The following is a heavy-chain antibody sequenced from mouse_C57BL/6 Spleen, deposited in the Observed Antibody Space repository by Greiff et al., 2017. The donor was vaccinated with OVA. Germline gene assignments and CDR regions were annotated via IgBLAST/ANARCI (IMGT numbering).Heavy chain of an antibody. D-gene: IGHD2-1*01. CDR3: TRGGGNYDYFDY. V-gene: IGHV1-15*01. CDR2: IDPETGGT. CDR1: GYTFTDYE. J-gene: IGHJ2*01. Sequence: SGAELVRPGASVTLSCKASGYTFTDYEMHWVKQTPVHGLEWIGAIDPETGGTAYNQKFKGKAILTADKSSSTAYMELRSLTSEDSAVYYCTRGGGNYDYFDYWGQGTTLTVSS.